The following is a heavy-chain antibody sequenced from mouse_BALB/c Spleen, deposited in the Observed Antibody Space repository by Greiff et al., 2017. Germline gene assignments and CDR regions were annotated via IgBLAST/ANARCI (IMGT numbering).Heavy chain of an antibody. D-gene: IGHD1-1*01. CDR2: IYPYNGGT. CDR1: GYTFTDYN. CDR3: ARESGITTVVDY. V-gene: IGHV1S29*02. J-gene: IGHJ3*01. Sequence: VQLQQSGPELVKPGASVKISCKASGYTFTDYNMHWVKQSHGKSLEWIGYIYPYNGGTGYNQKFKSKATLTVDNSSSTAYMELRSLTSEDSAVYYCARESGITTVVDYWGQGTLVTVSA.